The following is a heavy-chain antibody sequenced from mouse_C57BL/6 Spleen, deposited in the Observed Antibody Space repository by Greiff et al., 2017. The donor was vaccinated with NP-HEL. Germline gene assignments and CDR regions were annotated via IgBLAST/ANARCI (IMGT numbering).Heavy chain of an antibody. Sequence: EVHLVESGGGLVQPGGSLSLSCAASGFTFTDYYMSWVRLPPGKALEWLGFIRNKANGYTTEYSASVKGRFTISRDNSQSILYLQMNALRAEDSATYYCARYKGPLDYWGQGTTLTVSS. CDR2: IRNKANGYTT. CDR1: GFTFTDYY. V-gene: IGHV7-3*01. J-gene: IGHJ2*01. CDR3: ARYKGPLDY.